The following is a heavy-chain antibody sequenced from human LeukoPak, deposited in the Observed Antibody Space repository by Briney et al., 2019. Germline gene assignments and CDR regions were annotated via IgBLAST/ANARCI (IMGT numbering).Heavy chain of an antibody. J-gene: IGHJ4*02. CDR2: IHTSGST. CDR3: ARDEGSGWYAY. Sequence: SETLSLTCTVSGGSISSYYWSWIRQPAGRGLEWIGRIHTSGSTNYNPSLKSRITMSGDTSKNLFSLRLTSVTAADTAIYYCARDEGSGWYAYWGQGTLVTVSS. V-gene: IGHV4-4*07. D-gene: IGHD6-19*01. CDR1: GGSISSYY.